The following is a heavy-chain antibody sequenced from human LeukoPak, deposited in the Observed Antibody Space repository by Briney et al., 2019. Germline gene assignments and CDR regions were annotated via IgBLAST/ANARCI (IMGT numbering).Heavy chain of an antibody. CDR2: ISGSGGST. V-gene: IGHV3-23*01. Sequence: PEGSLRLSCAASGSTFSSYAMSWVRQAPGKGLEWVSAISGSGGSTYYADSVKGRFTISRDNAKNSLYLQMNSLRAEDTAVYYCARADRFGEFYWGQGTLVTVSS. J-gene: IGHJ4*02. CDR1: GSTFSSYA. D-gene: IGHD3-10*01. CDR3: ARADRFGEFY.